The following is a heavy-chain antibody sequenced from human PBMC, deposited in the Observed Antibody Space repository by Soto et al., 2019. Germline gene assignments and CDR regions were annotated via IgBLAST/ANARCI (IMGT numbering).Heavy chain of an antibody. CDR2: INPSGGST. Sequence: GASVKVSCKASGYTFTSYYMHWVRQAPGQGLEWMGIINPSGGSTSYAQKFQGRVTMTRDTSTSTVYMELSSLRSEDTAVYYCATAITMVRPVRGDYYMDVWGKGTTVTVSS. J-gene: IGHJ6*03. V-gene: IGHV1-46*01. D-gene: IGHD3-10*01. CDR3: ATAITMVRPVRGDYYMDV. CDR1: GYTFTSYY.